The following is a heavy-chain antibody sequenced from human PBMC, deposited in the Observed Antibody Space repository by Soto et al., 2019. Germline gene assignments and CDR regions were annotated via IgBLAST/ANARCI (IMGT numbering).Heavy chain of an antibody. J-gene: IGHJ6*02. V-gene: IGHV5-51*01. CDR2: IYPGDSDT. D-gene: IGHD6-13*01. CDR1: GYSFTSYW. CDR3: ALDGSGSNYYYGMDV. Sequence: PGESLKISCKGSGYSFTSYWIGWVRQMPGKGLEWMGIIYPGDSDTRYSPSFQGQVTISADKSISTAYLQWSSLKASDTAMYYCALDGSGSNYYYGMDVWGQGTTVTVSS.